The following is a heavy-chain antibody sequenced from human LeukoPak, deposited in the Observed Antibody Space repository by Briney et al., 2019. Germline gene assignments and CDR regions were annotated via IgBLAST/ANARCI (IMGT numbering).Heavy chain of an antibody. J-gene: IGHJ4*02. V-gene: IGHV3-23*01. D-gene: IGHD4-17*01. CDR2: ISGGGSSS. Sequence: PGGSLRLSCAASGFTFSNYVMSWVRQPPGKGLEWVSAISGGGSSSKYAASVKGRFTISRDNSKNTLYLQMNSLRAEDTALYYCAKDRGTSVTRGFDYWGQGTLVTVSS. CDR3: AKDRGTSVTRGFDY. CDR1: GFTFSNYV.